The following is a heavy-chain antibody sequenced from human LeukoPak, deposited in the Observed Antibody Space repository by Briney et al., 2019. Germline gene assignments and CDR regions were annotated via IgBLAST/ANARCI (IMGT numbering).Heavy chain of an antibody. CDR3: ARDQTYYDSSGYSLYAFDI. V-gene: IGHV4-4*07. Sequence: TSETLSLTCTVSGGSISSYYWSWIQQPAGKGLEWIGRIYTSGSTNYNPSLKSRVTMSVDTSKNQFSLKLSSVTAADTAVYYCARDQTYYDSSGYSLYAFDIWGQGTMVTVSS. D-gene: IGHD3-22*01. CDR1: GGSISSYY. CDR2: IYTSGST. J-gene: IGHJ3*02.